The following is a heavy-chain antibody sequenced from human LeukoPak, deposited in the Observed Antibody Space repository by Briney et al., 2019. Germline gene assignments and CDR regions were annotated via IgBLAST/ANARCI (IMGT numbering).Heavy chain of an antibody. CDR3: ARGPRFRGPSPNWFDP. Sequence: GASVKVSCKASGYTFTGYYMHWGRQAPGQGLEWMGWINPNSGGTNYAQKFQGRVTMTRDTSISTAYMELSRLRSDDTAVYYCARGPRFRGPSPNWFDPWGQGTLVTVSS. CDR1: GYTFTGYY. V-gene: IGHV1-2*02. CDR2: INPNSGGT. J-gene: IGHJ5*02. D-gene: IGHD3-10*01.